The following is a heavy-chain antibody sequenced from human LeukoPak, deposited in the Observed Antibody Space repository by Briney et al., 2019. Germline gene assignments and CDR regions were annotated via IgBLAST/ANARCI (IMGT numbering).Heavy chain of an antibody. V-gene: IGHV3-23*01. CDR3: AKDWTGTKPFDL. CDR2: ISGSGGST. J-gene: IGHJ2*01. Sequence: GGTLRLSCAASGFTFSSYGMSWVRQAPGKGLEWVSAISGSGGSTYYADSVKGRFTISRDNSKNTLYLQMNSLRAEDTAVYYCAKDWTGTKPFDLWGRGTLVTVSS. CDR1: GFTFSSYG. D-gene: IGHD3/OR15-3a*01.